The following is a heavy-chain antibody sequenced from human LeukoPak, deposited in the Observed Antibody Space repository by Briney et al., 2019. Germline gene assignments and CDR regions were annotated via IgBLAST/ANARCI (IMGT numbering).Heavy chain of an antibody. CDR2: IHTSGST. CDR1: GDSISSYY. Sequence: DPSETQSLTCTVSGDSISSYYWSWIRQPAGKGLEWIGRIHTSGSTNYNPSLESRVTMSVDTSNNQFSLKLSSVTAADTAVYYCARVALYNTYDYLASWGQGTLVPVPS. V-gene: IGHV4-4*07. D-gene: IGHD3-3*01. J-gene: IGHJ4*02. CDR3: ARVALYNTYDYLAS.